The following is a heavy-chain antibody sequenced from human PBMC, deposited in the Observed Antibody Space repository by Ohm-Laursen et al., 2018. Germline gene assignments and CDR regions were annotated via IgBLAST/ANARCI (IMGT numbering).Heavy chain of an antibody. Sequence: SLRLSCAAFGFTFSNYAMTWVRQAPGKGLEWVSVISGSGGSTYYADSVKGRFTISRDNSKNTLYLQMNSLRAEDTAVYYCAKGVEMEFYYYYYGMDVWGQGTTVTVSS. V-gene: IGHV3-23*01. D-gene: IGHD5-24*01. CDR2: ISGSGGST. CDR3: AKGVEMEFYYYYYGMDV. J-gene: IGHJ6*02. CDR1: GFTFSNYA.